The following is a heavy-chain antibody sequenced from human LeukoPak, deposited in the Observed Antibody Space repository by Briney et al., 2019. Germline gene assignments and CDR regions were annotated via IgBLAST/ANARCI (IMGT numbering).Heavy chain of an antibody. D-gene: IGHD3-16*01. CDR3: ARDLGLRFGGVMAPYYDY. CDR1: GGTFSSYA. V-gene: IGHV1-69*05. CDR2: IIPIFGTA. J-gene: IGHJ4*02. Sequence: SSVKVSCKASGGTFSSYAISWVRQAPGQGLEWMGRIIPIFGTANYAQKFQGRVTITTDESTSTAYMELSSLRSEDTAVYYCARDLGLRFGGVMAPYYDYWGQGTLVTVSS.